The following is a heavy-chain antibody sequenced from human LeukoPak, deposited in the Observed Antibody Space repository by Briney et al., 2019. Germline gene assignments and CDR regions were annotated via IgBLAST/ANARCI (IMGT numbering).Heavy chain of an antibody. J-gene: IGHJ3*02. D-gene: IGHD3-10*01. V-gene: IGHV3-33*01. Sequence: GGSLRLSYAASGFTFSSYGMHWVRQAPGKGLEWVAVIWYDGSNKYYADSVKGRFTISRDNSKNTLYLQMNSLRAEDTAVYYCARDGALWFGELFDAFDIWGQGTMVTVSS. CDR2: IWYDGSNK. CDR1: GFTFSSYG. CDR3: ARDGALWFGELFDAFDI.